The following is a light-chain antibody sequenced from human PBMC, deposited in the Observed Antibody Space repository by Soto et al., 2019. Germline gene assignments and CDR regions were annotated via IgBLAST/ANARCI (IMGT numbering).Light chain of an antibody. CDR1: QSVDSSY. CDR3: QRYCASSFT. V-gene: IGKV3-20*01. J-gene: IGKJ2*01. CDR2: ATS. Sequence: ELVLTQSPGILSLSPGERATLSCSASQSVDSSYLSWYQHKPGQAPRLLIYATSSRATGIPDRFSGSGSGTDFTLTISRLEPEDFAVYYCQRYCASSFTFGQGTNLEIK.